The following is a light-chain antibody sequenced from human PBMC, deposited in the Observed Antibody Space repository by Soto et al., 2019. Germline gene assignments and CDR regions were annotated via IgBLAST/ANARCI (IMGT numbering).Light chain of an antibody. V-gene: IGKV1-27*01. J-gene: IGKJ4*01. CDR3: QKYNTAPLP. Sequence: DIQMTQSPSSLSASVGDRVTISCRASQGIGNYLAWYQQKPGKVPKLLIYGASTLQSGVPSRFSGSGSGTDFTLTITGLQPEDVASYYCQKYNTAPLPFGGGARVEI. CDR2: GAS. CDR1: QGIGNY.